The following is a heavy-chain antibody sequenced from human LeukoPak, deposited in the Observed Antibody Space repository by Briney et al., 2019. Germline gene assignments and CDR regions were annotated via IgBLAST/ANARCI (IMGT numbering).Heavy chain of an antibody. Sequence: AGGSLRLSCAASGFTFSSYEMNWVRQAPGKGLEWVSYIRSSSSTIYYADSVKGRFTISRDNAKNSLYLQMNSLRAEDTAIYYCARDPYNGNYGDSYYYYMDVWGKGTTVTISS. CDR3: ARDPYNGNYGDSYYYYMDV. CDR1: GFTFSSYE. V-gene: IGHV3-48*03. D-gene: IGHD1-26*01. CDR2: IRSSSSTI. J-gene: IGHJ6*03.